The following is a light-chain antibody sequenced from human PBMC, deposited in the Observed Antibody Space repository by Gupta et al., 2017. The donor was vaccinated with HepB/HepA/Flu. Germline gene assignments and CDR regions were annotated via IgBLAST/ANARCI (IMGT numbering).Light chain of an antibody. CDR3: RYADTSSTYWV. V-gene: IGLV3-25*03. J-gene: IGLJ2*01. CDR2: KDS. Sequence: YELTQPPSVPVSPGQTARITCSGDAFPNQYAYWYQQKPAQAPVRVIVKDSERPSGITERCSCCSTGTNATCQTRGVQAEDEADDYCRYADTSSTYWVFGGGTKLTVL. CDR1: AFPNQY.